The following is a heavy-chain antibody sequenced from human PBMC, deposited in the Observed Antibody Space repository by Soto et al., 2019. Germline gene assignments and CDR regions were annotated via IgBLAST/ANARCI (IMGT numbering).Heavy chain of an antibody. V-gene: IGHV3-30-3*01. CDR3: VRSGTARLLRHSWFDT. Sequence: TGGSLRLSCAASGFTFSSYAMHWVRQAPGKGLEWVAVISYDGSNKYYADSVKGRFTISRDNSKNTLYLQMNSLRAEDTAVYYCVRSGTARLLRHSWFDTWGQGTLVTVSS. CDR1: GFTFSSYA. D-gene: IGHD2-21*01. J-gene: IGHJ5*02. CDR2: ISYDGSNK.